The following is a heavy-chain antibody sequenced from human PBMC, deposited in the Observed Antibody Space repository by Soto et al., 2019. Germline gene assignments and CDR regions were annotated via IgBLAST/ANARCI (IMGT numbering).Heavy chain of an antibody. CDR1: GFTFSSYG. CDR3: ARGPGYYDSSGYGSGAFDI. Sequence: GGSLRLSCAASGFTFSSYGMHWVRQAPGKGLEWVAVIWYDGSNKYYADSVKGRFTISRDNSKNTLYLQMNSLRAEDTAVYYCARGPGYYDSSGYGSGAFDIWGQGTMVTVSS. CDR2: IWYDGSNK. V-gene: IGHV3-33*01. J-gene: IGHJ3*02. D-gene: IGHD3-22*01.